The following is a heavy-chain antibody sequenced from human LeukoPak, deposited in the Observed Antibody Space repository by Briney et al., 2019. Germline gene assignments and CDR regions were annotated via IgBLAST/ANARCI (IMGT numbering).Heavy chain of an antibody. J-gene: IGHJ6*02. D-gene: IGHD2-15*01. V-gene: IGHV3-30*04. CDR1: GFTFKSYA. Sequence: GGSLRLSCAASGFTFKSYAMHWVRQAPGKGLEGVAVISYDGSNKYYADSVKGRFTISRDNSKNTLYLQMNSLRAEDTAVYYCALVVAATPYYYGMDVWGQGTTVTVSS. CDR3: ALVVAATPYYYGMDV. CDR2: ISYDGSNK.